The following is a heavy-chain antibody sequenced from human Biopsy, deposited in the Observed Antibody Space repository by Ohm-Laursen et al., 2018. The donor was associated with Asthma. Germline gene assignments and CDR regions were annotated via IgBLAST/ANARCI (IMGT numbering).Heavy chain of an antibody. CDR1: GGSIRSHD. J-gene: IGHJ5*02. CDR2: VSHTGST. D-gene: IGHD2-15*01. CDR3: ARLADCSGGACYSYGWFDP. V-gene: IGHV4-59*11. Sequence: GTLSLTCTVSGGSIRSHDWTWIRLPPGRGLEYIGDVSHTGSTNYNPSLKSRVTMSLDTSKSQFSLRLTSVTPADTAVYYCARLADCSGGACYSYGWFDPWGQGTRVTVSS.